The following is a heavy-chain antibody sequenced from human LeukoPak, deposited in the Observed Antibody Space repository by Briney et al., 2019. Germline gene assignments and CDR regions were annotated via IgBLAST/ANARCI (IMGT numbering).Heavy chain of an antibody. CDR3: ARDHSSSWYGSWLY. D-gene: IGHD6-13*01. CDR1: GFSFSTYR. Sequence: GGSLRLSCAASGFSFSTYRMSWVRQAPGKGLEWVANIKQDGSEKYYVDSVKGRFTISRDNAKNSLYLQMNSLRAEDTAVYYCARDHSSSWYGSWLYWGQGTLVTVFS. V-gene: IGHV3-7*04. J-gene: IGHJ4*02. CDR2: IKQDGSEK.